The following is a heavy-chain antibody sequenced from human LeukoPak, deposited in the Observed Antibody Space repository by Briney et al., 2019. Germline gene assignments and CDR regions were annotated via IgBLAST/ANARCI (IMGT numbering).Heavy chain of an antibody. Sequence: PSETLSLTCTVSGGSISSSSYYWSWIRQPPGKGLEWIGYIYYSGSTNYNPSLKSRVTISVDTSKNQFSLKLSSVTAADTAVYYCARRYSSGWYPSGYFDYWGQGTLVTVSS. CDR1: GGSISSSSYY. CDR3: ARRYSSGWYPSGYFDY. V-gene: IGHV4-61*01. J-gene: IGHJ4*02. CDR2: IYYSGST. D-gene: IGHD6-19*01.